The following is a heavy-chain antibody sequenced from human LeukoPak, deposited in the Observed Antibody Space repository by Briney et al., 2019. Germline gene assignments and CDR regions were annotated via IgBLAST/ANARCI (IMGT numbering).Heavy chain of an antibody. CDR1: GGSISSYY. CDR2: IYYSGST. J-gene: IGHJ5*02. CDR3: ARDRGYKLDP. Sequence: PSETLSLXCTVSGGSISSYYWSWIRQPPGKGLEWIGYIYYSGSTNYNPSLKSRVTISVDTSKNQFSLKLSSVTAADTAVYYCARDRGYKLDPWGQGTLVTVSS. D-gene: IGHD5-24*01. V-gene: IGHV4-59*01.